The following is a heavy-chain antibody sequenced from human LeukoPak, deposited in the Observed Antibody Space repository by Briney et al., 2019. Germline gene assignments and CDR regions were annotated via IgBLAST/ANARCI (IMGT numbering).Heavy chain of an antibody. CDR1: AYTFTNYY. CDR2: INPSGGST. J-gene: IGHJ4*02. CDR3: ARGDPFDY. Sequence: ASMKVSCKTSAYTFTNYYMHWVRQAPGQGLEWMGIINPSGGSTTYAQKFQGRVTMTRDTSTRTLYMELSSLRSDDTAVYYCARGDPFDYWGQGTLVTVSS. V-gene: IGHV1-46*01.